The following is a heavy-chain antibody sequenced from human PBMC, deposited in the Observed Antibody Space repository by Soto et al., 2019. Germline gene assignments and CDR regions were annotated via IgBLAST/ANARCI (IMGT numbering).Heavy chain of an antibody. Sequence: GGSLRLSCAASGLTFRVAWMNWGRQAPGKGLEWVGRIKSKTDGGTTDYAAPVKGRFTISRDDSKNTLYLQMNSLKTEDTAVYYCTTDYRVRDPIDYWGQGTLVTGSS. CDR2: IKSKTDGGTT. D-gene: IGHD2-2*01. J-gene: IGHJ4*02. CDR1: GLTFRVAW. CDR3: TTDYRVRDPIDY. V-gene: IGHV3-15*07.